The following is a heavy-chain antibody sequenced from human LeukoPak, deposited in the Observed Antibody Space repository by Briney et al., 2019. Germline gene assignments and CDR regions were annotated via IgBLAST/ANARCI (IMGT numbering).Heavy chain of an antibody. CDR1: GFTFSAYA. CDR2: ISGSGVSS. J-gene: IGHJ4*02. CDR3: AKSSYYDSSGYYREYYFDY. V-gene: IGHV3-23*01. Sequence: GGSLRLSYAASGFTFSAYAVSWVRQAPGKGLEWVSAISGSGVSSYYADSVKGRFTISRDNSKSTLFLRMNSLRAEDTAVYYCAKSSYYDSSGYYREYYFDYWGQGTLVTVSS. D-gene: IGHD3-22*01.